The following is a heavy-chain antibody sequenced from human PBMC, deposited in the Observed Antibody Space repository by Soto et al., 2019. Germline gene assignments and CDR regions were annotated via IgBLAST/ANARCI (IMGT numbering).Heavy chain of an antibody. V-gene: IGHV3-48*01. CDR3: AKDTGYDILTVSDY. CDR2: ISSSSSTI. Sequence: GGSLRLSCAASGFTFSSYSMNWVRQAPGKGLEWVSYISSSSSTIYYADSVKGRFTISRDNAKNSLYLQMNSLRAEDTAVYYCAKDTGYDILTVSDYWGQGSLVTVSS. D-gene: IGHD3-9*01. J-gene: IGHJ4*02. CDR1: GFTFSSYS.